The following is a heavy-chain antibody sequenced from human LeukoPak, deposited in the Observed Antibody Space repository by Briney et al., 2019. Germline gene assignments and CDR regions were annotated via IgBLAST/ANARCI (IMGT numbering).Heavy chain of an antibody. CDR2: ISAYNGNT. CDR3: ARLTGIAARPGWFDP. V-gene: IGHV1-18*01. D-gene: IGHD6-6*01. Sequence: ASVKVSCKASGYTFTSYGISWVRQAPGQGLEWMGWISAYNGNTNYAQKLQGRVTMTTDTSTSTAYMELRSLRSDDTAVYYCARLTGIAARPGWFDPWGQGTPVTVSS. J-gene: IGHJ5*02. CDR1: GYTFTSYG.